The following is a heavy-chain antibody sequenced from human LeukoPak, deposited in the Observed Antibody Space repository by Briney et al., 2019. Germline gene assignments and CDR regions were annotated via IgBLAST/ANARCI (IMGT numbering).Heavy chain of an antibody. CDR1: GGSLSDYY. CDR3: ARIFSSSTSTIDY. V-gene: IGHV4-59*01. CDR2: IYYSGST. Sequence: PSETLSLTCTVSGGSLSDYYWTWVRQPPGKGLDWIGYIYYSGSTNYNPSLKSRVTISVDTSKNQFSLKLSSVTAADTAVYYCARIFSSSTSTIDYWGQGTLVTVSS. D-gene: IGHD6-13*01. J-gene: IGHJ4*02.